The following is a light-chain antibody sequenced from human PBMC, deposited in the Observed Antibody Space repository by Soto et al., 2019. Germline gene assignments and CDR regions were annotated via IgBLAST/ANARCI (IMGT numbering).Light chain of an antibody. CDR3: QQYYNWPPCT. J-gene: IGKJ2*02. CDR1: QSVSSN. V-gene: IGKV3-15*01. Sequence: EIVMTQSPATLSVSPGERATLSCRASQSVSSNLAWYQQKPGQAPRLLIYGASTRATGIPARFSGSGSGTEFTLTISSLQSEDFAVYYRQQYYNWPPCTFGQGTKLVIK. CDR2: GAS.